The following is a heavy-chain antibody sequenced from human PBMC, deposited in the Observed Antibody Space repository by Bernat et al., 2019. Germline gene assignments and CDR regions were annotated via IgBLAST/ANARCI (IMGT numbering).Heavy chain of an antibody. J-gene: IGHJ6*02. Sequence: VQLVETGGGLIQPGGSLRLSCAASGLTVSSNDMTWVRQAPGKGLEWVSVIHKGGRTYYADSVKGRFTISRDNSKNTLYVEMNSLRAEDTAVYYCARLYYYQMDVWGQGTTVTVSS. CDR1: GLTVSSND. CDR2: IHKGGRT. CDR3: ARLYYYQMDV. V-gene: IGHV3-53*05.